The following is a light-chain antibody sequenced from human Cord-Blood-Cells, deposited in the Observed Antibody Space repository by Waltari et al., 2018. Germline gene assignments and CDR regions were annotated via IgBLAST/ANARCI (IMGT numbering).Light chain of an antibody. J-gene: IGKJ1*01. V-gene: IGKV1-5*01. Sequence: DIQMTQSPSTLSASVGDSVPITCRASQSISSWLAWYQQKPGKAPKLLIYAASSLESGVPSRFSGSGSGTEFTLTISSLQPDDFATYYCQQYNSYWTFGQGTKVEIK. CDR1: QSISSW. CDR3: QQYNSYWT. CDR2: AAS.